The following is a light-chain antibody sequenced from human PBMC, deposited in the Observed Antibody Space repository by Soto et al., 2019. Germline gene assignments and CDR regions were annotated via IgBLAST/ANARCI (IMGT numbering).Light chain of an antibody. V-gene: IGLV2-14*01. J-gene: IGLJ1*01. Sequence: QSVLTQPASVSGSPGQSITLSCTGTSSDVGGYNFVSWYQQHPGKPPKLMIFEVNSRPSGVSNRFSGSKSGNTASLTISGLQSEYEADYFCSSYASTSALVFGTGTQLTVL. CDR3: SSYASTSALV. CDR2: EVN. CDR1: SSDVGGYNF.